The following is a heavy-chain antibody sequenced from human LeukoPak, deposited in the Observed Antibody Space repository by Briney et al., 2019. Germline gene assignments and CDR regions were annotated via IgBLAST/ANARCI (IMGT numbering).Heavy chain of an antibody. CDR1: GFTFSSYA. CDR2: ISSSSSTI. J-gene: IGHJ6*03. V-gene: IGHV3-48*01. CDR3: ARDGQLGYYYYYMDV. Sequence: GGSLRLSCAASGFTFSSYAMHWVRQAPGKGLEWVSYISSSSSTIYYADSVKGRFTISRDNAKNSLYLQMNSLRAEDTAVYYCARDGQLGYYYYYMDVWGKGTTVTVSS. D-gene: IGHD6-6*01.